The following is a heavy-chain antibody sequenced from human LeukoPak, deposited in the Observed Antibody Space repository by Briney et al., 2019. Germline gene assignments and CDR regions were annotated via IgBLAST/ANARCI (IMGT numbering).Heavy chain of an antibody. J-gene: IGHJ4*02. CDR1: GFIFGGYA. CDR3: ARGFNDFWSGSQLEY. V-gene: IGHV3-30-3*01. D-gene: IGHD3-3*01. Sequence: GGSLRLSCAASGFIFGGYAIHWVRQAPGKGLQWLAVISYDGGKTYYADSVEGRFTISRDNSKSTVYLEINSLRSEDTAIYSCARGFNDFWSGSQLEYWGQGTLVTVSS. CDR2: ISYDGGKT.